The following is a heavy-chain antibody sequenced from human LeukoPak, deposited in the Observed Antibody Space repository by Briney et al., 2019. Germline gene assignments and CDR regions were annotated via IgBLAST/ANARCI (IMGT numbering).Heavy chain of an antibody. CDR2: LNLDGSST. D-gene: IGHD2-15*01. CDR1: GFTFNRYI. J-gene: IGHJ4*02. CDR3: ARGETGRGDYLDF. V-gene: IGHV3-23*01. Sequence: GGSLRLSCAASGFTFNRYIMNWLRQAPGKGLEWVGNLNLDGSSTYYADSLRGRVIISRDNSKNALFLQLNSMTPDDTAVYYCARGETGRGDYLDFWGQGTPVAVSS.